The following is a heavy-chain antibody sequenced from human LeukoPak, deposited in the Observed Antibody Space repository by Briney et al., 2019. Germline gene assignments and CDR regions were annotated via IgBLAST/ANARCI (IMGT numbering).Heavy chain of an antibody. D-gene: IGHD3/OR15-3a*01. CDR3: ALLDEDYYYYGMDV. J-gene: IGHJ6*02. V-gene: IGHV1-69*13. CDR1: GYTFTSYY. Sequence: SVKVSCKASGYTFTSYYMHWVRQAPGQGLEWMGGIIPIFGTANYAQKFQGRVTITADESTSTAYMELSSLRSEDTAVYYCALLDEDYYYYGMDVWGQGTTVTVSS. CDR2: IIPIFGTA.